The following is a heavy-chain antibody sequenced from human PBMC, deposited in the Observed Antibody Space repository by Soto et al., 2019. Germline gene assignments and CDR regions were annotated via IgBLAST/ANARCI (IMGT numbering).Heavy chain of an antibody. J-gene: IGHJ4*02. D-gene: IGHD2-15*01. CDR2: IIPIVGIT. Sequence: EASVKVSCKASGATFSSYTMSWVRQAPGQGLEWMGGIIPIVGITNYAQKFQGRVTITADTSTGTAYMELSSLRSEDTAVYDCEADTAGYLYGFDYWGQGTLVTVSS. CDR3: EADTAGYLYGFDY. CDR1: GATFSSYT. V-gene: IGHV1-69*10.